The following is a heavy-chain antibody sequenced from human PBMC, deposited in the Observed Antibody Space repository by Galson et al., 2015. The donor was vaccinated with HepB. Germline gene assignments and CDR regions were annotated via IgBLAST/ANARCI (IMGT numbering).Heavy chain of an antibody. J-gene: IGHJ4*02. Sequence: SLRLSCAASGFTFSGYWMHWVRQVPGKGLVWVSRINDDGSSTTYADSVKGRSTISRDNAKNTLFLQMNSLRAEDTAVYYCARSRVERTVAGTFDSWGQGTLVTVSS. CDR3: ARSRVERTVAGTFDS. V-gene: IGHV3-74*01. D-gene: IGHD6-19*01. CDR2: INDDGSST. CDR1: GFTFSGYW.